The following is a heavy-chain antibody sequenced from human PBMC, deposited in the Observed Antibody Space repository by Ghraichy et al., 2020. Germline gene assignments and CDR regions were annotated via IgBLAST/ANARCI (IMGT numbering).Heavy chain of an antibody. D-gene: IGHD2-2*01. CDR1: GFSFSDHY. V-gene: IGHV3-72*01. Sequence: GGSLRLSCAASGFSFSDHYMDWVRQAPGKGLEWVGRTKNKADGYSTYYAASVRGRFTISRDDSKGSLYLEMNSLKTEDTAMYYCAGRHTSSYLWAYWGQGTLVTVSS. CDR2: TKNKADGYST. CDR3: AGRHTSSYLWAY. J-gene: IGHJ4*02.